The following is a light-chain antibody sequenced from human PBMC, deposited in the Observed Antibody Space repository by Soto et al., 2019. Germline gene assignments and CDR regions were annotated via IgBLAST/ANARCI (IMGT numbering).Light chain of an antibody. CDR3: SSYTSSSTVV. Sequence: QSALTQPASVSGSPGQSVTISCSGSSSDVGAYNYVSWYQRHPGKAPKLMIYDVTNRPSGVSNRFSGSKSGNTASLTISGLQAEVEADYFCSSYTSSSTVVFGGGTNFAVL. V-gene: IGLV2-14*01. CDR1: SSDVGAYNY. CDR2: DVT. J-gene: IGLJ3*02.